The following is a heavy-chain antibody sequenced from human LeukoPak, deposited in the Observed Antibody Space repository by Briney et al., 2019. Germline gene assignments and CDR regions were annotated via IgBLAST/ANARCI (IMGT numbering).Heavy chain of an antibody. CDR2: IIPIFGTA. CDR1: GGTLSSYA. CDR3: ARDAGRGVSYNY. Sequence: EASVKVSCKASGGTLSSYAISWVRPAPGQGLEWMGGIIPIFGTANYAQKFQGRVTITADESTSTAYMELSSLRSEDTAVYYCARDAGRGVSYNYWGQGTLVTVSS. J-gene: IGHJ4*02. V-gene: IGHV1-69*01. D-gene: IGHD3-10*01.